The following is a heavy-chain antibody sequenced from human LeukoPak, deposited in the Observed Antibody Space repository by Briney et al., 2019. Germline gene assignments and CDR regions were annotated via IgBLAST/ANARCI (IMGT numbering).Heavy chain of an antibody. CDR1: GGSISSYY. CDR3: ARDVEGSGWSNFQH. CDR2: IYYSGST. J-gene: IGHJ1*01. Sequence: SETLSLTCTVSGGSISSYYWSWIRQPPGKGLEWIGHIYYSGSTNYNPSLKSRVTISVDTSKNQFSLKLSSVTAADTAVYYCARDVEGSGWSNFQHWGQGTLVTVSS. D-gene: IGHD6-19*01. V-gene: IGHV4-59*01.